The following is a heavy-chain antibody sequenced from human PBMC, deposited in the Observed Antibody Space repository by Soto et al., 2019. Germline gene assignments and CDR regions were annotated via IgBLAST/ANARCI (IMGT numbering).Heavy chain of an antibody. J-gene: IGHJ4*02. CDR1: GGCGSFGSYY. CDR3: ARDTGNRSGGYLAY. CDR2: ITYGETS. Sequence: PSETLYLTCTVSGGCGSFGSYYWSWIRQPPGKRPEWIGYYITYGETSRYNHSLKSRVSISVDTSKNPFSLKLTSVTAEATAMYYCARDTGNRSGGYLAYWGRGMMVTVSS. V-gene: IGHV4-61*01. D-gene: IGHD6-19*01.